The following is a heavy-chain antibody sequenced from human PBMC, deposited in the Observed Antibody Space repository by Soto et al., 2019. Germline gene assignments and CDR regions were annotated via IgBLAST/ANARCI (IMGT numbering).Heavy chain of an antibody. Sequence: QVQLVESGGGVVQPGRSLRLSCAASGFSFSSYGMHWVRQAPGKGLEWVAVISYDGSKKYYVDSVKGRVTISRDKSKNTLYLQMNSLRAEDTAVYYCAKDLFYYDSRGPYGGAFDVWGQGTMVTVSS. CDR2: ISYDGSKK. V-gene: IGHV3-30*18. CDR1: GFSFSSYG. CDR3: AKDLFYYDSRGPYGGAFDV. D-gene: IGHD3-22*01. J-gene: IGHJ3*01.